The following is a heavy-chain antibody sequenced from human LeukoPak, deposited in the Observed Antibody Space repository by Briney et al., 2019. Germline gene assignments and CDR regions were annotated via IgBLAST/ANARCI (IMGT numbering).Heavy chain of an antibody. J-gene: IGHJ4*02. V-gene: IGHV4-34*01. CDR1: GGSFSDYD. Sequence: SETLSLTCAVYGGSFSDYDWSWIRQPPGKGLEWIGEISHSGTTNCDPSLKSRISMSIDTSKNQFSLRLSSVTAADTAVYYCARGFMGANFDYWGQGTLVTVSS. CDR3: ARGFMGANFDY. D-gene: IGHD3-16*01. CDR2: ISHSGTT.